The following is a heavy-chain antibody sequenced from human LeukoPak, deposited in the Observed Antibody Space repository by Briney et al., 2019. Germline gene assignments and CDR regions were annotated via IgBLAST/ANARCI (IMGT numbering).Heavy chain of an antibody. CDR2: INHSGST. CDR3: ARGRYCSATTCSGGDAFDI. Sequence: SETLSLTCAVYGGSFSGYYWSWIRQPPGKGLEWIGEINHSGSTNYNPSLKSRVTISVDTSKSQFSLRLTSVTAADTAIYYCARGRYCSATTCSGGDAFDIWGQGTVVTVSS. CDR1: GGSFSGYY. J-gene: IGHJ3*02. V-gene: IGHV4-34*01. D-gene: IGHD2-8*02.